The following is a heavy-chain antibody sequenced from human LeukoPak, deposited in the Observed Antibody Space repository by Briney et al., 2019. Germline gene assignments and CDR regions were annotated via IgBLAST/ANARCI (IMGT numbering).Heavy chain of an antibody. J-gene: IGHJ3*02. CDR3: ARAPVTGAINDAFDI. D-gene: IGHD4-17*01. CDR2: IYYSGST. Sequence: PSETLSLTCTVSGGSISSYYWSWIRQPPGKGLEWIGYIYYSGSTNYNPSLKSRVTISVDTSKNQFSLKLSSVTAADTAVYYCARAPVTGAINDAFDIWGQGTMVTVSS. V-gene: IGHV4-59*12. CDR1: GGSISSYY.